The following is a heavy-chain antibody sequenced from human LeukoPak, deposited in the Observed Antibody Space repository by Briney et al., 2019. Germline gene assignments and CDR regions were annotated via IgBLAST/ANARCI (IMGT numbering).Heavy chain of an antibody. V-gene: IGHV3-15*01. CDR3: TTDLRTVTTFGHYYHGMDD. CDR2: IKSKADGATT. Sequence: GGSLRLSCAASGFAFSDAWMNWVRQAPGEGLYWVGRIKSKADGATTDYGTTVKGRFAISRDDSKTTFYLQMKSLKTEDTGVYYCTTDLRTVTTFGHYYHGMDDWGQGTTVTVSS. CDR1: GFAFSDAW. D-gene: IGHD4-17*01. J-gene: IGHJ6*02.